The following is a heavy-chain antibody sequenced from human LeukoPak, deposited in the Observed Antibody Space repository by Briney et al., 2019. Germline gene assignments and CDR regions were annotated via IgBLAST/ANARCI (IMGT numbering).Heavy chain of an antibody. D-gene: IGHD2-15*01. Sequence: ASVKVSCKASGYTFTSYGISWVRQAPGQGLEWMGWISGYNGNTNYAQKLQGRVTMTRDMSTSTVYMELSSLRSEDTAVYYCARERYCSGGSCYSERGRSFDPWGQGTLVTVSS. CDR1: GYTFTSYG. CDR3: ARERYCSGGSCYSERGRSFDP. CDR2: ISGYNGNT. V-gene: IGHV1-18*01. J-gene: IGHJ5*02.